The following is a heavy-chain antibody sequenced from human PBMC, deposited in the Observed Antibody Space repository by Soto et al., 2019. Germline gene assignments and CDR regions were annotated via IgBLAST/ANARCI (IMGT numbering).Heavy chain of an antibody. V-gene: IGHV3-30-3*01. J-gene: IGHJ6*02. CDR1: GFTFSSYA. CDR3: ARGAPWTPQIAARPMIYYYYYGMDV. CDR2: ISYDGSNK. D-gene: IGHD6-6*01. Sequence: PGGSLRLSCAASGFTFSSYAMHWIRQAPGKGLEWVAVISYDGSNKYYADSVKGRFTISRDNSKNTLYLQMNSLRAEDTAVYYCARGAPWTPQIAARPMIYYYYYGMDVWGQGTTVTVSS.